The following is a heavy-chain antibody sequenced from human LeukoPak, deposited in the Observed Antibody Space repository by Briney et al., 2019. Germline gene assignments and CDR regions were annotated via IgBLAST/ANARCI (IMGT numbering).Heavy chain of an antibody. Sequence: RPSETLSLTCAVYGGSFSGYYWSWIRQPPGKGREWIGEINHSGSTNYNPSLKSRVTISVATSKNQFSLKLSSVTAADTAVYYYARGGYSSSWYVGLTAFEIWGQGTMGTVSS. V-gene: IGHV4-34*01. D-gene: IGHD6-13*01. CDR1: GGSFSGYY. CDR3: ARGGYSSSWYVGLTAFEI. CDR2: INHSGST. J-gene: IGHJ3*02.